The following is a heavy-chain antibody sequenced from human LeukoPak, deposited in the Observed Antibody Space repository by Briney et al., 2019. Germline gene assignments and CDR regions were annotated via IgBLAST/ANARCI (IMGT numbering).Heavy chain of an antibody. CDR3: ATEPSNSSCFDN. CDR2: ISTSGNTI. Sequence: PGGSLRLSCAVSGFTFSTYSMNWVRQAPGKGLEWLSYISTSGNTIYYADSVKGRFTISRDNAMNSLYLQMSSLSAEDTAVYYCATEPSNSSCFDNWGQGTLVTVSS. CDR1: GFTFSTYS. J-gene: IGHJ4*02. D-gene: IGHD6-13*01. V-gene: IGHV3-48*01.